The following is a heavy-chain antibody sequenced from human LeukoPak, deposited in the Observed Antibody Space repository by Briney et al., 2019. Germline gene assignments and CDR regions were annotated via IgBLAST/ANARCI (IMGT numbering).Heavy chain of an antibody. CDR1: GFTFSSYA. V-gene: IGHV3-23*01. J-gene: IGHJ4*02. Sequence: PGGSLRLSCAASGFTFSSYAMSWVRQAPGKGLEWVSAISGSGGSTYYADSVKGRFTTSRDNSKNTLYLQMNSLRAEDTAVYYCAKATTYYYDSSGYYADYWGQGTLVTVSS. CDR3: AKATTYYYDSSGYYADY. CDR2: ISGSGGST. D-gene: IGHD3-22*01.